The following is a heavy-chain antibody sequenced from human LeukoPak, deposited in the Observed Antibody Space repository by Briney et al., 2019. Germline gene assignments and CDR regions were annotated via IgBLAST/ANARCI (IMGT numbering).Heavy chain of an antibody. J-gene: IGHJ4*02. CDR3: ARGRIAAAPGY. CDR2: INAGNGNT. CDR1: GYTFTSYG. D-gene: IGHD6-13*01. Sequence: GASVKVSCKASGYTFTSYGISWVRQAPGQGLEWMGWINAGNGNTKYSQKFQGRVTITRDTSASTAYMELSSLRSEDTAVYYCARGRIAAAPGYWGQGTLVTVSS. V-gene: IGHV1-3*01.